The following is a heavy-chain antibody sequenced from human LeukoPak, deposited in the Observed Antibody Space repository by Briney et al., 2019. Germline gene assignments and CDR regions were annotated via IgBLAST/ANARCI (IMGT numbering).Heavy chain of an antibody. CDR1: GGSISSYY. J-gene: IGHJ4*02. V-gene: IGHV4-4*09. D-gene: IGHD3/OR15-3a*01. CDR3: ARHRRFLDGYYFDY. CDR2: NYTSGST. Sequence: SETLSLTCTVSGGSISSYYWSWIRQPPGKGLEWIGYNYTSGSTNYNPSLKSRVTISVDTSKNQFSLKLSSVTAADTAVYYCARHRRFLDGYYFDYWGQGTLVTVSS.